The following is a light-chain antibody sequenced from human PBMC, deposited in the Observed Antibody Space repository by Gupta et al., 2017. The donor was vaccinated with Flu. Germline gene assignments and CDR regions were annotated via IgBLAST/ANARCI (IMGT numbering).Light chain of an antibody. CDR1: SSDVGGYNY. J-gene: IGLJ2*01. CDR2: EVT. Sequence: QSALTQPASVSGSPGQPITISCTGTSSDVGGYNYVSWYQQYAGKAPKLMIHEVTNRPAGVANRFSGSKAGNTASLTISGLQAEDEAHYYCTSYATSDALLFGGGTKLTVL. V-gene: IGLV2-14*01. CDR3: TSYATSDALL.